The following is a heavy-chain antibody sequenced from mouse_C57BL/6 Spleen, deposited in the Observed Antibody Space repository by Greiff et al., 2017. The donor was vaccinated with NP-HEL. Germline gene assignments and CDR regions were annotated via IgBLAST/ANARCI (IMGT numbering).Heavy chain of an antibody. CDR3: ARRGPYDYDVYYARDY. CDR1: GFTFSDYG. J-gene: IGHJ4*01. V-gene: IGHV5-17*01. Sequence: EVKLVESGGGLVKPGGSLKLSCAASGFTFSDYGMHWVRQAPEKGLEWVAYISSGSSTIYYADTVQGRFTISRDNAKNTLFLQMTSLRSEDKAMYYCARRGPYDYDVYYARDYWGQGTSVTVSS. CDR2: ISSGSSTI. D-gene: IGHD2-4*01.